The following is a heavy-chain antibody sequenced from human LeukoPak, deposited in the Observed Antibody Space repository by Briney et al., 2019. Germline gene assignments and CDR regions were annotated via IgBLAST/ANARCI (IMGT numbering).Heavy chain of an antibody. CDR1: GFTFSSYW. Sequence: PGGSLRLSCAASGFTFSSYWMHWVRQAPGKGLMWVSGINTDGSGTSYADSVKGRFTISRDNAKNTLFLQMNSLRAEDTAVYYCYGANAEHWGQGTLVTVSS. D-gene: IGHD4-23*01. J-gene: IGHJ1*01. CDR2: INTDGSGT. V-gene: IGHV3-74*01. CDR3: YGANAEH.